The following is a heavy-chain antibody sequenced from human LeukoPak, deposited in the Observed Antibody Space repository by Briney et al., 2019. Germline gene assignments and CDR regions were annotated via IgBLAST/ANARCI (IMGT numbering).Heavy chain of an antibody. V-gene: IGHV3-21*01. CDR3: ARVEETYYYGSGSSICDY. J-gene: IGHJ4*02. CDR1: GFTFSSYS. Sequence: PGGSLRLSCAASGFTFSSYSTNWVRQAPGKGLEWVSSISSSSSYIYYADSVKGRFTISRDNAKNSLYLQMNSLRAEDTAVYYCARVEETYYYGSGSSICDYWGQGALVTVSS. CDR2: ISSSSSYI. D-gene: IGHD3-10*01.